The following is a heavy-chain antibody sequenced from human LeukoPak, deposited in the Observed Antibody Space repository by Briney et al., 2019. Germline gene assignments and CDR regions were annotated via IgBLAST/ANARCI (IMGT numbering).Heavy chain of an antibody. D-gene: IGHD3-10*01. Sequence: ASVKVSCKTSGYTFTGYYIHWVRQAPGQGLEWMGRINPNSGGTNYAQKFQGRVTMTTDTSISTAYMELSRLTSDDTAVYYCAREPMVRDFNWFDPWGQGTLVTVSP. J-gene: IGHJ5*02. CDR2: INPNSGGT. CDR1: GYTFTGYY. CDR3: AREPMVRDFNWFDP. V-gene: IGHV1-2*06.